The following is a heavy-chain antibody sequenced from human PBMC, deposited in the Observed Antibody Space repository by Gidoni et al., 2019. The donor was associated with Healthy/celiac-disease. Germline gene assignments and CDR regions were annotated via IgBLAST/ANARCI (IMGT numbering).Heavy chain of an antibody. CDR1: GFTFDDYA. V-gene: IGHV3-9*01. CDR3: AKDISQETRIQGVIIRRNWVDP. D-gene: IGHD3-10*01. J-gene: IGHJ5*02. CDR2: NSWNSGSI. Sequence: EVQLVECGGGLVQPGRSMSLSCAASGFTFDDYAMNWVRQAPGKGLEWVSGNSWNSGSIVYADAVKSQFTISRDNAKISLYLQMNSLRAEDTAVYYCAKDISQETRIQGVIIRRNWVDPWGQGTMVTVSS.